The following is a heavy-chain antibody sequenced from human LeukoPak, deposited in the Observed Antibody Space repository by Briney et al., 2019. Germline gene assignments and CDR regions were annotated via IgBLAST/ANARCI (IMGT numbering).Heavy chain of an antibody. CDR2: IKKDGSEK. D-gene: IGHD4/OR15-4a*01. CDR3: ARVFGAGYSDY. Sequence: GGSLRLSCAASGFTFSSYWMSWVRQAPGKGLGWVANIKKDGSEKYYVDSVKGRVTISRDNAKNSLYLQMNSLRAEDTAVYYCARVFGAGYSDYWGQGTLVTVSS. CDR1: GFTFSSYW. V-gene: IGHV3-7*01. J-gene: IGHJ4*02.